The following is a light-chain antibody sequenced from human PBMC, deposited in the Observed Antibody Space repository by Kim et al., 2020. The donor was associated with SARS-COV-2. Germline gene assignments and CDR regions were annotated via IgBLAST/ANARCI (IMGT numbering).Light chain of an antibody. V-gene: IGLV2-14*03. CDR3: SSYTSSNIWV. CDR1: TSDFFDSTY. CDR2: DVS. Sequence: QSALTQPASVSGSPGRSITISCTGTTSDFFDSTYVSWYQQHPDKAPKLILYDVSNRPSGISDRFSGSKSGNTASLTISGLQAEDEADYYCSSYTSSNIWVFGGGTQLTVL. J-gene: IGLJ3*02.